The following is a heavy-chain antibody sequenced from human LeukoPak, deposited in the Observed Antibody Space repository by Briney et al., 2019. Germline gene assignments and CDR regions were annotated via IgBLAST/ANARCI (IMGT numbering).Heavy chain of an antibody. V-gene: IGHV1-18*01. Sequence: ASVTVSCKASGYTFTSYGITWVRQAPGQGLEWMGWVSGDSTNTNLAQKLQGRVTMTTDTSTSTAYMELRSLRSDDTAVYYCARSSLAVAGSVFDYWGQGTLVTVSS. CDR1: GYTFTSYG. CDR2: VSGDSTNT. CDR3: ARSSLAVAGSVFDY. J-gene: IGHJ4*02. D-gene: IGHD6-19*01.